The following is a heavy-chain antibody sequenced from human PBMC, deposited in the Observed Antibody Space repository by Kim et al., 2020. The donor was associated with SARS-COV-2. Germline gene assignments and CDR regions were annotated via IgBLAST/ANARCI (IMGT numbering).Heavy chain of an antibody. CDR3: ASSILNRSGATTPYWYFDL. D-gene: IGHD1-26*01. V-gene: IGHV4-59*01. CDR1: GGSISSYY. J-gene: IGHJ2*01. CDR2: IYYSGST. Sequence: SETLSLTCTVSGGSISSYYWSWIRQPPGKGLEWIGYIYYSGSTNYNPSLKSRVTITVDTSKNQFSLKLSSVTAADTAVYYCASSILNRSGATTPYWYFDLWGRGTLVTVSS.